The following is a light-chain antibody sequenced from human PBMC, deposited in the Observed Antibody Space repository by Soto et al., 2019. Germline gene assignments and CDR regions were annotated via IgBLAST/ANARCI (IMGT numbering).Light chain of an antibody. J-gene: IGLJ1*01. V-gene: IGLV2-14*01. Sequence: QSVLTHPASLSVSPGQSITISCTVTSSYVGGYDYVSWYQQHPGKAPKLIIFEVSNRPSGTSNRFSDSKSGNTASLTISGLQAEDEADYFCISYTSSSPIDVFGTGTKVTVL. CDR2: EVS. CDR1: SSYVGGYDY. CDR3: ISYTSSSPIDV.